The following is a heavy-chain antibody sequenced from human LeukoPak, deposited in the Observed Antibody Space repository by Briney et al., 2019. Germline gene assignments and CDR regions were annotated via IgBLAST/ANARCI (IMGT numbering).Heavy chain of an antibody. Sequence: SETLSLTCTVSGGSISSYYWSWIRQPPGKGPEWIGYIYYSGSTNYNPSLKSRVTISVDTSKNQFSLKLSSVTAADTAVYYCARHYYDFWSGYPSFDYWGQGTLVTVSS. J-gene: IGHJ4*02. CDR1: GGSISSYY. D-gene: IGHD3-3*01. CDR3: ARHYYDFWSGYPSFDY. V-gene: IGHV4-59*08. CDR2: IYYSGST.